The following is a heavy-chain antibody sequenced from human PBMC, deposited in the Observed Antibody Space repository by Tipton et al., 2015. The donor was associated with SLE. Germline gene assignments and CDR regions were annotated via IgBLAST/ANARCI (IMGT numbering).Heavy chain of an antibody. Sequence: TFSSYWMSWIRQAPGKGLEWIGSIYYSGSTYYNPSLKSRVTISVDTSKNQFSLKLSSVTAADTAVYYCARDSQTYYDFWSGYYTNYYYYMDVWGKGTTVTVSS. CDR3: ARDSQTYYDFWSGYYTNYYYYMDV. CDR2: IYYSGST. CDR1: TFSSYW. V-gene: IGHV4-39*07. D-gene: IGHD3-3*01. J-gene: IGHJ6*03.